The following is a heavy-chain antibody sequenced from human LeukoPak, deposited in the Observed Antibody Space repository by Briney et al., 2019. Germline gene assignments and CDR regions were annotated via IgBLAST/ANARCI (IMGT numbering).Heavy chain of an antibody. J-gene: IGHJ4*02. V-gene: IGHV1-2*02. CDR2: INPNSGGT. Sequence: GASVKVSCKASGYTFTGYYMHWVRQAPGQGLEWMGWINPNSGGTNYAQKFQGRVTMTRDTSISTAYMELSRLRSDDTAVYYCARDLSPSYGSGSYPPHYWGQGTLVTVSS. D-gene: IGHD3-10*01. CDR1: GYTFTGYY. CDR3: ARDLSPSYGSGSYPPHY.